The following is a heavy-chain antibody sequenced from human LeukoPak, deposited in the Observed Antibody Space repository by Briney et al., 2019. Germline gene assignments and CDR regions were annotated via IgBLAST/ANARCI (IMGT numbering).Heavy chain of an antibody. J-gene: IGHJ4*02. D-gene: IGHD4-23*01. V-gene: IGHV3-21*01. CDR2: ISNRGGYI. Sequence: PGGSLRLSCVVSGFTFSSYSMNWVRQAPGKGLEWVSSISNRGGYIYSADSVKGRFTISRDNARNSLYLQMNSLRAEDTAVYYCARGGNSDYWGQGTLVTVSS. CDR3: ARGGNSDY. CDR1: GFTFSSYS.